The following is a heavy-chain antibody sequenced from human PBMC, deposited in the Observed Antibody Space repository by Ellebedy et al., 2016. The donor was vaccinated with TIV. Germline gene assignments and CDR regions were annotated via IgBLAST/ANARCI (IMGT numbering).Heavy chain of an antibody. Sequence: SETLSLXXAVYGGSFSGYYWSWIRQPPGKGLEWIGEINHSGSTNYNPSLKSRVTIPVDTSKNQFSLKLSSVTAADTAVYYCARVGSDTVTYFDDWGQGTLVTVSS. CDR1: GGSFSGYY. CDR2: INHSGST. V-gene: IGHV4-34*01. D-gene: IGHD4-17*01. CDR3: ARVGSDTVTYFDD. J-gene: IGHJ4*02.